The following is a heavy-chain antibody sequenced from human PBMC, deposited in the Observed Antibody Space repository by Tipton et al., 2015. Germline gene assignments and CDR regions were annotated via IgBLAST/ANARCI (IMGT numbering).Heavy chain of an antibody. CDR2: IYHSGTT. D-gene: IGHD4-17*01. Sequence: LRLSCTVSGGSISSSSSYWGWIRQPPGMGLEWIGTIYHSGTTHYNPSIKSRVTISVDTSKNQFSLNLSSVTAADTAVYYCARQEVRSTTRDAFDIWGQGTMVTVSS. V-gene: IGHV4-39*01. CDR1: GGSISSSSSY. CDR3: ARQEVRSTTRDAFDI. J-gene: IGHJ3*02.